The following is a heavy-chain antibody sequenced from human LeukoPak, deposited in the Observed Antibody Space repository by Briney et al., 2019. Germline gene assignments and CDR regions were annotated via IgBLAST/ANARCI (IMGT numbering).Heavy chain of an antibody. CDR2: ISSSSSTI. CDR1: GFSFRDYY. D-gene: IGHD3-22*01. CDR3: AKRGYYYDSSGYYYYMDV. Sequence: GGSLRLSCAASGFSFRDYYMSWIRQAPGKGLEWVSYISSSSSTIYYADSVKGRFTISRDNAKNSLYLQMNSLKAEDTAVYYCAKRGYYYDSSGYYYYMDVWGKGTTVTVSS. V-gene: IGHV3-11*04. J-gene: IGHJ6*03.